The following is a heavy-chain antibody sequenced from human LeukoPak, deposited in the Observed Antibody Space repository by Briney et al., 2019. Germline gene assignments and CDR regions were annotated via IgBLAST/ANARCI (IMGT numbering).Heavy chain of an antibody. CDR1: GFTFISYA. V-gene: IGHV3-23*01. Sequence: GGSLRLSCAASGFTFISYAMTWVRQAPGKGLEWVSVISTTGGTTYYADSMKGRFTISRDNSKNTLYLQMNSLRAEDTAVYYCAKKQAPGPTSFDYWGQGTLVTVSS. J-gene: IGHJ4*02. CDR3: AKKQAPGPTSFDY. CDR2: ISTTGGTT.